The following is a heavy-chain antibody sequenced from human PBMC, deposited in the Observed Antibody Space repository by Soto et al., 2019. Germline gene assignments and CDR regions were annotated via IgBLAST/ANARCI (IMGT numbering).Heavy chain of an antibody. D-gene: IGHD4-4*01. J-gene: IGHJ6*02. CDR3: AGASKRWLQNYYYYGMAV. CDR2: IYYSGST. CDR1: GGSSSSGGYY. Sequence: SETLSLTCTVSGGSSSSGGYYWSWIRQHPGKGLEWIGYIYYSGSTYYNPSLKSRVTISVDTSKNQFSLKLSSVTAADTAVYYCAGASKRWLQNYYYYGMAVWGQGTTVTVSS. V-gene: IGHV4-39*01.